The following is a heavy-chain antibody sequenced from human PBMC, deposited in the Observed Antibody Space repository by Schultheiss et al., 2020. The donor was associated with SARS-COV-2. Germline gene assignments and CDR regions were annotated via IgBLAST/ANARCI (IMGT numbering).Heavy chain of an antibody. D-gene: IGHD2-15*01. V-gene: IGHV3-23*01. CDR2: ISGSGGST. J-gene: IGHJ4*02. CDR1: GFTFSSYA. CDR3: AKDLGYCSGGSCFDY. Sequence: GESLKISCAASGFTFSSYAMSWVRQAPGKGLEWVSAISGSGGSTYYADSVKGRFTISRDNSKNTLYLQMNSLRAEDTAVYYCAKDLGYCSGGSCFDYWGQGTLVTVSS.